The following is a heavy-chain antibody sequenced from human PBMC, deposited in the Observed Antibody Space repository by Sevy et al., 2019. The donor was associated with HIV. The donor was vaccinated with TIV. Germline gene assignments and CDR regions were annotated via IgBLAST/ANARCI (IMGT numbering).Heavy chain of an antibody. CDR2: ISGSGGST. CDR3: AKDRERLIHSNAFDI. CDR1: GFTFSSYA. D-gene: IGHD1-26*01. Sequence: GGSQRLSCAASGFTFSSYAMSWVRQAPGKGLEWVSAISGSGGSTYYADSVKGRFTISRDNSKNTLYLQMNSLRAEDTAVYYCAKDRERLIHSNAFDIWGQGTMVTVSS. V-gene: IGHV3-23*01. J-gene: IGHJ3*02.